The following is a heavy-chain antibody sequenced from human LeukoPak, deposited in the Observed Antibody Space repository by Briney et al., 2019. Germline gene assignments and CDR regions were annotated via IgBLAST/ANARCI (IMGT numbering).Heavy chain of an antibody. D-gene: IGHD2-15*01. CDR1: GGSISSSSYY. J-gene: IGHJ4*02. CDR3: AREDGRRYCSGGSCPPYFDY. CDR2: IYYNGNT. V-gene: IGHV4-61*01. Sequence: SETLSLTCTVSGGSISSSSYYWSWIRQSPEKGLEWIGFIYYNGNTNYNPSLKSRVTISVDTSKNQFSLKLTSMTAADTAVYYCAREDGRRYCSGGSCPPYFDYWGQGTLVTVSS.